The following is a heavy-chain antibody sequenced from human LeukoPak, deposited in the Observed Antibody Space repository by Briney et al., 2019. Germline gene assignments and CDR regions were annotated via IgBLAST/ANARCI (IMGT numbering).Heavy chain of an antibody. D-gene: IGHD3-22*01. J-gene: IGHJ4*02. CDR2: MNPNSGNT. CDR3: ARAPYYYDSSGYPIDY. V-gene: IGHV1-8*03. CDR1: GYTFTSYD. Sequence: ASVKVSCKASGYTFTSYDINWVRQATGQGLEWMGWMNPNSGNTGYAQKFQGRVTITRNTSISTAYMELSSLRSEDTAVYYCARAPYYYDSSGYPIDYWGQGTLVTVSS.